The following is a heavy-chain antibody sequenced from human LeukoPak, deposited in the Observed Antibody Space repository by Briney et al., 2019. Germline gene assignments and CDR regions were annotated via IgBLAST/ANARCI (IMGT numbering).Heavy chain of an antibody. D-gene: IGHD6-13*01. J-gene: IGHJ4*02. CDR3: ARDQGSLTRSWYTGY. CDR1: GYTLTGYH. CDR2: INPYSGDT. Sequence: GASVKVSCKASGYTLTGYHIHWVRQAPGQGLEWMGRINPYSGDTTFAQKFQGRVTMTRDTSITTAYMDPSSLTPDDTAVYFCARDQGSLTRSWYTGYWGQGTQVTVSS. V-gene: IGHV1-2*06.